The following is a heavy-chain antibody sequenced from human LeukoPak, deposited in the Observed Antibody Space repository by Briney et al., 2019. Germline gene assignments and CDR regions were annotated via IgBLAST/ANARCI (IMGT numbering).Heavy chain of an antibody. D-gene: IGHD6-19*01. CDR3: ARASQFIAVAGNYDY. J-gene: IGHJ4*02. CDR2: ISAYNGNT. Sequence: ASVKVSCKASGHTFTSYGISWVRQAPGQGLEWMGWISAYNGNTNYAQKLQGRVTMTTDTSTSTAYMELRSLRSDDTAVYYCARASQFIAVAGNYDYWGQGTLVTVSS. CDR1: GHTFTSYG. V-gene: IGHV1-18*01.